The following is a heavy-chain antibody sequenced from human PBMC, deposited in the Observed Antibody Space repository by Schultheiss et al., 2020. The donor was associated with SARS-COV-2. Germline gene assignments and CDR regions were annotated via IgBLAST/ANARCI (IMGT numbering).Heavy chain of an antibody. CDR3: ARGQGVRNRPLNWFDP. J-gene: IGHJ5*02. Sequence: GESLKISCAASGFTFSSYAMHWVRQAPGKGLEWVSSISSSSSYIYYADSVKGRFTISRDNAKNSLYLQMNSLRAEDTAVYYCARGQGVRNRPLNWFDPWGQGTLVTVSS. D-gene: IGHD3-10*01. CDR1: GFTFSSYA. V-gene: IGHV3-21*01. CDR2: ISSSSSYI.